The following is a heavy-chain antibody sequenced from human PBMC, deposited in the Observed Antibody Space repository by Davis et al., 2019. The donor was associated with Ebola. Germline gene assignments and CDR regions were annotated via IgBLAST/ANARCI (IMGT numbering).Heavy chain of an antibody. CDR2: IIPVSGIP. D-gene: IGHD3-10*01. CDR3: ARERYRDGSDYVFEQSH. J-gene: IGHJ4*02. V-gene: IGHV1-69*13. CDR1: GGTFNTYA. Sequence: SVKVSCKASGGTFNTYAISWVRQAPGQGLDRMGGIIPVSGIPKYAQKFQGRVTITADESTSTVYMELSSLRSEDTAVYYCARERYRDGSDYVFEQSHWGQGTLVTVSS.